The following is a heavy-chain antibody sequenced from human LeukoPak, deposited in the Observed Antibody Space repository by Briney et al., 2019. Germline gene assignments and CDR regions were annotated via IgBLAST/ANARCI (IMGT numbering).Heavy chain of an antibody. Sequence: ASVKVSCKASGYTFTSYAMNWVRQAPGQGLEWMGWINTNTGNPTYAQGFTGRFVFSLDTSVSTAYLQISSLKAEDTAVYYCARDAYYYDSSGYYPLFDYWGQGTLVTVSS. CDR3: ARDAYYYDSSGYYPLFDY. CDR2: INTNTGNP. CDR1: GYTFTSYA. V-gene: IGHV7-4-1*02. J-gene: IGHJ4*02. D-gene: IGHD3-22*01.